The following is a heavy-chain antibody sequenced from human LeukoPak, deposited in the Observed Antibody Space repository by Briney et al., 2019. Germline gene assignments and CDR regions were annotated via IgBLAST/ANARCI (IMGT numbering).Heavy chain of an antibody. J-gene: IGHJ6*03. Sequence: GASVKVSCKTSGYTFTSYPINWVRQAPGQGLEWMGWINTNTGNPTYAQGFTGRFVFSLDTSVSTAYLQISSLKAEDTAVYYCARDNRRVRRHYYYYYMDVWGKGTTVTISS. CDR2: INTNTGNP. D-gene: IGHD2/OR15-2a*01. CDR3: ARDNRRVRRHYYYYYMDV. V-gene: IGHV7-4-1*02. CDR1: GYTFTSYP.